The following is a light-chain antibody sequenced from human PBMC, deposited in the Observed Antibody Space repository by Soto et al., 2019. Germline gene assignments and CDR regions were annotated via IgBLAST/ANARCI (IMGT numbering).Light chain of an antibody. CDR2: TSG. CDR3: QQSYSIPYT. Sequence: IPMTQSPSSLSASVGDRVTITCRASQRITTYLNWYQQKPGKAPKLLISTSGTLQRGVPSRFSGSASGTDFTLTITALRPEDFATYFCQQSYSIPYTFGQGTKLEIK. J-gene: IGKJ2*01. V-gene: IGKV1-39*01. CDR1: QRITTY.